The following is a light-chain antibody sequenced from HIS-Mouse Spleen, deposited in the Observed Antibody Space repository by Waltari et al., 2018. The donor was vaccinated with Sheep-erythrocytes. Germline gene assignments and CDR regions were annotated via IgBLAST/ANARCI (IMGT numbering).Light chain of an antibody. CDR1: SSDVGGYNY. CDR3: SSYTSSSTWV. Sequence: QSALTQPRSVSGSPGQSVTIPCTGTSSDVGGYNYFSWYQQHPGKAPKLMIYDVSKRPSGVPDRFSGSKSGNTASLTISGLQAEDEADYYCSSYTSSSTWVFGGGTKLTVL. CDR2: DVS. V-gene: IGLV2-11*01. J-gene: IGLJ3*02.